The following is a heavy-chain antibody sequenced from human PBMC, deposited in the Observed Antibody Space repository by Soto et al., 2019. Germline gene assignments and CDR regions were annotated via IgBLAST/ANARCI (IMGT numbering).Heavy chain of an antibody. J-gene: IGHJ4*02. D-gene: IGHD6-13*01. CDR1: GGSISSGGYY. CDR3: ARSSSSYSSSRASFDY. Sequence: SETLSLTCTVSGGSISSGGYYWSWIRQHPGKGLEWIGYIYYSGSTYYNPSLKSRVTISVDTSKNQFSLKLSSVTAADTAVYYCARSSSSYSSSRASFDYWGQGALDTVSS. CDR2: IYYSGST. V-gene: IGHV4-31*03.